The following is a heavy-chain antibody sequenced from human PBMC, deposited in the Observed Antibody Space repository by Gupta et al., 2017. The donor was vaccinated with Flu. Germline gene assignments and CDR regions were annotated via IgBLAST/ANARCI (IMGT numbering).Heavy chain of an antibody. V-gene: IGHV3-23*01. D-gene: IGHD3-10*01. CDR2: ISGGGGST. Sequence: FSSYGMSWVRQAPGKGVEWVSAISGGGGSTYYADSVKGRFTISRDNSKNTLYLQMNSLRAEDTAVYYCAKFDGSPLYFDYWGQGTLVTVSS. CDR3: AKFDGSPLYFDY. CDR1: FSSYG. J-gene: IGHJ4*02.